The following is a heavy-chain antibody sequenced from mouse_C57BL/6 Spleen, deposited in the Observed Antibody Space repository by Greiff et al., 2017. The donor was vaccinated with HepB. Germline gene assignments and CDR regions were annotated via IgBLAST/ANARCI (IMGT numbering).Heavy chain of an antibody. V-gene: IGHV1-69*01. CDR3: ALYGSSYGWFAY. J-gene: IGHJ3*01. D-gene: IGHD1-1*01. Sequence: QVQLQQPGAELVMPGASVKLSCKASGYTFTSYWMHWVKQRPGQGLEWIGEIDPSDSYTNYNQKFKGKSTLTVDKSSSTAYMQLSSLTSEDSAVYYCALYGSSYGWFAYWGQGTLVTVSA. CDR1: GYTFTSYW. CDR2: IDPSDSYT.